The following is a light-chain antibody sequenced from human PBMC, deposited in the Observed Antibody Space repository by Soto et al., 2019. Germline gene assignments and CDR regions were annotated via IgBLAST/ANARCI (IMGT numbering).Light chain of an antibody. Sequence: EIVLTQSPATLSVSPGERATLSCRASQSISGTLAWYQQQPGQAHRLLIYGASTRATSFPARFSGSGSGTEFTLTISSLQSEDFAVYYCQQYNNWPQTFGQGTRWIS. CDR1: QSISGT. J-gene: IGKJ1*01. CDR3: QQYNNWPQT. CDR2: GAS. V-gene: IGKV3-15*01.